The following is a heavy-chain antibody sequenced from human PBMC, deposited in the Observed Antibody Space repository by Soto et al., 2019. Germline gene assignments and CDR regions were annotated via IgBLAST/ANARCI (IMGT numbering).Heavy chain of an antibody. Sequence: GGSLRLSCAASGFTFSSYAMSWVRQAPGKGLEWVSAISGSGGSTNYADSVKGRFTISRDNSKNTLYLQMNSLRAEDTAVYYCAKGVDYNWNYETYFDYWGQGTLVTVSS. D-gene: IGHD1-7*01. CDR1: GFTFSSYA. J-gene: IGHJ4*02. CDR2: ISGSGGST. V-gene: IGHV3-23*01. CDR3: AKGVDYNWNYETYFDY.